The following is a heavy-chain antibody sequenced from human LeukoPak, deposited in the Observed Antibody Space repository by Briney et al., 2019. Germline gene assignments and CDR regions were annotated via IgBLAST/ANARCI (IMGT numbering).Heavy chain of an antibody. CDR1: GGSVSSDSYF. J-gene: IGHJ4*02. Sequence: PSETLSLTCTVSGGSVSSDSYFWTWIRQPPGKGLEWIGYIHYSGSTNYNPSLKSRVTISLDTSKSQISLKLSSVTAADTAVYYCARGQRRLQDYWGQGTLVTVSS. V-gene: IGHV4-61*01. CDR3: ARGQRRLQDY. CDR2: IHYSGST.